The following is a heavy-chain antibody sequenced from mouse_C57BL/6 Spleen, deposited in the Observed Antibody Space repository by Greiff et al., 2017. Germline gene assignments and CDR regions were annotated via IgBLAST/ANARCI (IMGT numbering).Heavy chain of an antibody. D-gene: IGHD2-3*01. CDR2: INPSSGYT. CDR3: AREGDGYYAMDY. J-gene: IGHJ4*01. V-gene: IGHV1-4*01. Sequence: VQLQQSGAELVRPGASVKMSCKASGYTFTSYTMHWVKQRPGQGLEWIGDINPSSGYTKYNQKFKDKATLTADKSSSTAYMQLSSLTSEVSAVDYCAREGDGYYAMDYWGQGTSVTVSA. CDR1: GYTFTSYT.